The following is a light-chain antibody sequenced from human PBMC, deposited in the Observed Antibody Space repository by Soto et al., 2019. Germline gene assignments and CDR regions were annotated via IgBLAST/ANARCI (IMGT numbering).Light chain of an antibody. CDR1: QTISSY. J-gene: IGKJ2*01. Sequence: DIQMTQSPSSLSASVGDRVTVTCRASQTISSYLNWYQHKPGKAPKLLIYAASNLQSGVPSRFSGSGSGTDFTLTISSLQPEDFATYYCQQSYTTPRTFGQGTKLEI. CDR2: AAS. V-gene: IGKV1-39*01. CDR3: QQSYTTPRT.